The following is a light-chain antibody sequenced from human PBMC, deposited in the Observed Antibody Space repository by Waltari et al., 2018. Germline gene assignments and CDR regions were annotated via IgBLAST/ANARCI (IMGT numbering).Light chain of an antibody. CDR2: SNK. V-gene: IGLV1-44*01. CDR1: SSNIGSNT. Sequence: QSVLTQPPSASGTPGQRVTISCSGSSSNIGSNTVNWYQQLPGTAPKLLIYSNKQRPSGVPDRFSGSNSGTSASLAISGLQSEDEADYYCAAWDDSLNGRVVFGGGTKLTVL. CDR3: AAWDDSLNGRVV. J-gene: IGLJ2*01.